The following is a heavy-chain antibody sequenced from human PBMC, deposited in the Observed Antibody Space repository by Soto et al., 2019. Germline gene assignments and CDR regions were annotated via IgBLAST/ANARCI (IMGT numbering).Heavy chain of an antibody. D-gene: IGHD3-22*01. Sequence: GGSLRLSCAASGFTFSSYAMHWVRQAPGKGLEWVALISYDGSDKDYADSVKGRFTISRDNSRNTLFLQMNSLRAEDTAVYYCARDYYKYSDSSGSYRSPAYWGQGTLVTVSS. CDR1: GFTFSSYA. CDR3: ARDYYKYSDSSGSYRSPAY. V-gene: IGHV3-30-3*01. CDR2: ISYDGSDK. J-gene: IGHJ4*02.